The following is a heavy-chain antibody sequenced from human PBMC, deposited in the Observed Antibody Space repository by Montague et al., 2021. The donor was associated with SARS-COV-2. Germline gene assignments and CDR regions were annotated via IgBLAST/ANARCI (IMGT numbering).Heavy chain of an antibody. CDR1: GGSISSYY. V-gene: IGHV4-59*08. Sequence: SETLSLTCTVSGGSISSYYWSWIRRPPGKGLEWIGYIYYSGSTNYNPSLKSRVTISVDTSKNQFSLKLSSVTAADTAVYYCARHRVLRFLETDCYYYGMDVWGQGTTVTVSS. CDR2: IYYSGST. J-gene: IGHJ6*02. D-gene: IGHD3-3*01. CDR3: ARHRVLRFLETDCYYYGMDV.